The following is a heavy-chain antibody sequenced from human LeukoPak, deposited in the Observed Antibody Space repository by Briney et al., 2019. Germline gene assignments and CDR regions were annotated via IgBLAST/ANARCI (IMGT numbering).Heavy chain of an antibody. V-gene: IGHV3-23*01. CDR3: ANDYVGTLDY. CDR1: GFTFSSYA. J-gene: IGHJ4*02. D-gene: IGHD3-16*01. Sequence: GGTLGLSCAASGFTFSSYAMSWVRQAPGKVLEWVSAISGSGGSTYYADSVKGRFTISRDNSKNTLYLQMNSLRAEDTAVYYCANDYVGTLDYWGQGTLVTVSS. CDR2: ISGSGGST.